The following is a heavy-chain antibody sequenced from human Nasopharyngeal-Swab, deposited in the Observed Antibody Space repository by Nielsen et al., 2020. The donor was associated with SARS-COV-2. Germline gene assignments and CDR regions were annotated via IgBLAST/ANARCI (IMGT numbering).Heavy chain of an antibody. CDR2: IYYSGST. V-gene: IGHV4-39*01. J-gene: IGHJ2*01. D-gene: IGHD3-10*01. Sequence: SETLSLTCTVSGGSISSSSYYWGWIRQPPGKGLESIGSIYYSGSTYYNPSLESRVTISVDTSKNQFSLKLSSVTAADTAVYYCARLLRGGRYFDLWGRGTLVTVSS. CDR1: GGSISSSSYY. CDR3: ARLLRGGRYFDL.